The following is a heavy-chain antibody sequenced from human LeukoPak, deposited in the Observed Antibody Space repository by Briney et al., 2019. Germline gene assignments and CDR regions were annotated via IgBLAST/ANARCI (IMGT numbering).Heavy chain of an antibody. CDR1: GFTFSSYG. CDR3: AKDSGPTTFDYYYYMDV. Sequence: GRSLRLSCAASGFTFSSYGIYWVRQAPGKGLEWVAVISYDGSNKYYADSVKGRFTISRDNSKNTLYLQMNSLRAEDTAVYYCAKDSGPTTFDYYYYMDVWGKGTTVTVSS. CDR2: ISYDGSNK. J-gene: IGHJ6*03. V-gene: IGHV3-30*18. D-gene: IGHD1-1*01.